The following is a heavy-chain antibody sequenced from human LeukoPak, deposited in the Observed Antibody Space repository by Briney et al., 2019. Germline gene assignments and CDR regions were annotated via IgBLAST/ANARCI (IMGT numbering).Heavy chain of an antibody. CDR1: GGSISSYY. J-gene: IGHJ4*02. CDR2: IYYSGST. Sequence: ASETLSLTCTVSGGSISSYYWSWIRQPPGKGLEWIGYIYYSGSTNYNPSLKSRVTISVDTSKNQFSLKLSSVTAADTAVYYCARGVYIAAAQYAYWGQGTLVTVSS. CDR3: ARGVYIAAAQYAY. D-gene: IGHD6-13*01. V-gene: IGHV4-59*01.